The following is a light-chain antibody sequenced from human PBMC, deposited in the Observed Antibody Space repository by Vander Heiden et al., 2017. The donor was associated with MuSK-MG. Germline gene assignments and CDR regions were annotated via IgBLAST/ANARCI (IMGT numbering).Light chain of an antibody. Sequence: DIQMTQSPSSLSASVGDRVTITCRASQHISSYLNWYQQKPGKAPKLLIYAASSLQSGVPSRFSGSGSGTDFTLIITRLQPEDFATYYCQQSDSTPWTFGQGTKVXIK. J-gene: IGKJ1*01. CDR1: QHISSY. CDR3: QQSDSTPWT. V-gene: IGKV1-39*01. CDR2: AAS.